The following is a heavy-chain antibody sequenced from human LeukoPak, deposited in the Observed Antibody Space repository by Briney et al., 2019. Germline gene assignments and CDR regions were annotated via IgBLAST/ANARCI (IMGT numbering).Heavy chain of an antibody. J-gene: IGHJ4*02. CDR1: GYSFTNYW. CDR2: IYPGDSDT. CDR3: ARLDDY. V-gene: IGHV5-51*01. Sequence: GESLKISCKGSGYSFTNYWIGWVRQMPAKGLEWMGIIYPGDSDTKYSPSFQGQVTISADKSINTAYLQWRSLKASDTAMYYCARLDDYWGQGTLVTVSS.